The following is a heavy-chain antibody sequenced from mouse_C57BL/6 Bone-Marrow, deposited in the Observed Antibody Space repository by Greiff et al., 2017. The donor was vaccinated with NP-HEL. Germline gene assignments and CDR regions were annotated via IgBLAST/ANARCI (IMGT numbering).Heavy chain of an antibody. J-gene: IGHJ1*03. Sequence: EVQGVESGGGLVQSGRSLRLSCATSGFTFSDFYMEWVRQAPGKGLEWIAASRNKANDYTTEYSASVKGRFIVSRDTSQSILYLQMNALRAEDTAIYYCARDNWDWYFDVGDTGTAVTVSA. CDR1: GFTFSDFY. D-gene: IGHD4-1*01. CDR3: ARDNWDWYFDV. CDR2: SRNKANDYTT. V-gene: IGHV7-1*01.